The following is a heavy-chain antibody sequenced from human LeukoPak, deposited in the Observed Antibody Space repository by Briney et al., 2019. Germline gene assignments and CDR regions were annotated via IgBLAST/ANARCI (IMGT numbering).Heavy chain of an antibody. CDR3: ARGEVGATRGHAFDI. V-gene: IGHV4-4*02. D-gene: IGHD1-26*01. CDR2: IYHSGST. J-gene: IGHJ3*02. CDR1: GGSISSSNW. Sequence: PSETLSLTCAVSGGSISSSNWWSWVRQPPGKGLEWIGEIYHSGSTNYNPSLKSRVTISVDKSKNQFSLKLSSVTAADTAVYYCARGEVGATRGHAFDIWGQGTMVTVSS.